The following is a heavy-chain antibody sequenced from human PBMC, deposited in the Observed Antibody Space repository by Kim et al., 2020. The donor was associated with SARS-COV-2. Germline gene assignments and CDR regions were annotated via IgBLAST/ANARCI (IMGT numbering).Heavy chain of an antibody. CDR2: ISSSGSTI. CDR1: GFTFSDYY. CDR3: ARDAVLWFGETPGGNYFSMDV. V-gene: IGHV3-11*01. Sequence: GGSLRLSCAASGFTFSDYYMSWIRQAPGKGLEWVSYISSSGSTIYYADSVKGRFTISRDNAKNSLYLQMNSLRAEDTAVYYCARDAVLWFGETPGGNYFSMDVRGQETTVTDTS. J-gene: IGHJ6*02. D-gene: IGHD3-10*01.